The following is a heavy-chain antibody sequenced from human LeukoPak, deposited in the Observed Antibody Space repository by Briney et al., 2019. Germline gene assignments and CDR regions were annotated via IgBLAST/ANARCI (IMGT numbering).Heavy chain of an antibody. Sequence: PGRSLRLSCAASGFTFSSYAMHWVRQAPGKGLEWVAVISYDGSNKYYADSVKGRFTISRDNSKNTLYLQMNSLRAEDTAEYYCARSSPQNFWSGYYYSLGYWGQGTLVTVSS. CDR2: ISYDGSNK. D-gene: IGHD3-3*01. CDR3: ARSSPQNFWSGYYYSLGY. V-gene: IGHV3-30-3*01. CDR1: GFTFSSYA. J-gene: IGHJ4*02.